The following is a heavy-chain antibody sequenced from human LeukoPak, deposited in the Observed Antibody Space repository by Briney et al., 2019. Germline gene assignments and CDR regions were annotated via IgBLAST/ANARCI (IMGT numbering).Heavy chain of an antibody. D-gene: IGHD6-13*01. J-gene: IGHJ5*02. V-gene: IGHV4-59*12. CDR1: GGSISTYY. Sequence: SETLSLTCTVSGGSISTYYWSWLRQPPGKGLEWIAYSYYSASTNYNPSLKSRVTISVDTSKNQISLKLSSVTAADTAVYYCARVVAAAGNNWFDPWGQGTLVTVSS. CDR2: SYYSAST. CDR3: ARVVAAAGNNWFDP.